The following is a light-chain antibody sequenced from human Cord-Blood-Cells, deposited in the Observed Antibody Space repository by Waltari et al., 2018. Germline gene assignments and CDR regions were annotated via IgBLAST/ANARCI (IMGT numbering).Light chain of an antibody. CDR1: SSDVGGYNF. CDR2: EVS. J-gene: IGLJ2*01. V-gene: IGLV2-8*01. CDR3: SSYAGSNNFVV. Sequence: QSALTQPPSASGSPGQSVTISCPGTSSDVGGYNFVSWYQQHPGTAPKLMIYEVSKRPSGVPDRFSGSKSGNTASLTVSGLQAEDEADYYCSSYAGSNNFVVFGGGTKLTVL.